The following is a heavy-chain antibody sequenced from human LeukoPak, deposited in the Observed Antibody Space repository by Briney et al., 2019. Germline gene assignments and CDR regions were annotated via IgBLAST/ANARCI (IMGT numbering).Heavy chain of an antibody. J-gene: IGHJ4*02. Sequence: SETLSLTCAVSGYSISSGYYRGWIRQPPGKGLEWIGSIYHSGSTYYNPSLKSRVTIPVDTSKNQFSLKLSSVTAADTAVYYCATTSPIAVAGTGYDYWGQGTLVTVSS. V-gene: IGHV4-38-2*01. CDR3: ATTSPIAVAGTGYDY. D-gene: IGHD6-19*01. CDR1: GYSISSGYY. CDR2: IYHSGST.